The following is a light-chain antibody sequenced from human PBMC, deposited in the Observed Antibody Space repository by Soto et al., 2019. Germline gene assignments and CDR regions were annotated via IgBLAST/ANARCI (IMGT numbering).Light chain of an antibody. Sequence: VLKAAPSTPALSPGGKGSLFWRARQSLTNPYIAWYQQKPGQAPRLLIYDISSRATGIPDRFSGSVSGTDFTLTITRLEPEDFAVFYCQQYGSSEIIFGQGTRLEIK. CDR3: QQYGSSEII. V-gene: IGKV3-20*01. J-gene: IGKJ5*01. CDR2: DIS. CDR1: QSLTNPY.